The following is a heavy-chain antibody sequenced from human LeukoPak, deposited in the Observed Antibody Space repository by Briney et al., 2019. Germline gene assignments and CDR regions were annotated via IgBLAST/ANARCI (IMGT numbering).Heavy chain of an antibody. CDR1: GFTFSSYS. CDR2: ISSSSSTI. CDR3: ARDYDSSGYYLAYDY. V-gene: IGHV3-48*02. Sequence: GGSLRLSCAASGFTFSSYSMNWVRQAPGKGLEWVSYISSSSSTIYYADSVKGRFTISRDNAKNSLYLQMNSLRDEGTAVYYCARDYDSSGYYLAYDYWGQGTLDTVSS. J-gene: IGHJ4*02. D-gene: IGHD3-22*01.